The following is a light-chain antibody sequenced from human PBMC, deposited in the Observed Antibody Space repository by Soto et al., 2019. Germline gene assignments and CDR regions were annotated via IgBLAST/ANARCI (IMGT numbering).Light chain of an antibody. CDR1: QSVSSK. CDR3: QHYSTWLWT. J-gene: IGKJ1*01. CDR2: GAS. V-gene: IGKV3-15*01. Sequence: EIVMTQSPATLSVSPGERATLSCRASQSVSSKLAWYQQKPGQGPRLLIYGASTSATGIPARFSGSGSGTEFTLTISSLQSEDFAVYYCQHYSTWLWTFGQGTKLEIK.